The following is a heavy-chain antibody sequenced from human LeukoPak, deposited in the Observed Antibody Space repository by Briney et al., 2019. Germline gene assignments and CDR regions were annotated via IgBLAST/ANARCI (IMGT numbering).Heavy chain of an antibody. Sequence: GGSLRLSCSASGFTFSNYRMTWVRQAPGKGLEWVAHINEDGSEQFCVDSVEGRFIISRDNAKNSLYLQLNYLRAEDTAVYYCAKDLQWLVPLDYWGQGTLVTVSS. V-gene: IGHV3-7*03. J-gene: IGHJ4*02. CDR3: AKDLQWLVPLDY. CDR2: INEDGSEQ. D-gene: IGHD6-19*01. CDR1: GFTFSNYR.